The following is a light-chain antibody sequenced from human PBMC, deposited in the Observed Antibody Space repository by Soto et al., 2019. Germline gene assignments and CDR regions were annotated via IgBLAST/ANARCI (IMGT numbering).Light chain of an antibody. J-gene: IGKJ5*01. CDR3: QQFNSYPPIT. CDR2: DAS. Sequence: AIPLTQSPSSLSASVGDRVTITCRARQGISSALAWYQQKPGKAPKLLIYDASSLESGVPSRFSGSGSGTDFTLTISSLQPEDFATYYCQQFNSYPPITFGPGTRLEIK. CDR1: QGISSA. V-gene: IGKV1-13*02.